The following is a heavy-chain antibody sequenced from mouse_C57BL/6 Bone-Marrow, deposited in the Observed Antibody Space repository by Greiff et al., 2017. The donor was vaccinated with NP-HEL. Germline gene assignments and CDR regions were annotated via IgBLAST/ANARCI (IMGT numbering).Heavy chain of an antibody. J-gene: IGHJ2*01. CDR2: ISDGGSYT. Sequence: EVKLVESGGGLVKPGGSLKLSCAASGFTFSSYAMSWVRQTPEKRLAWVATISDGGSYTYYPDNVKGRFTISRDNAKNNLYLQMSHLKSEDTAMYYCARDPFDYWGQGTTLTVSS. V-gene: IGHV5-4*01. CDR1: GFTFSSYA. CDR3: ARDPFDY.